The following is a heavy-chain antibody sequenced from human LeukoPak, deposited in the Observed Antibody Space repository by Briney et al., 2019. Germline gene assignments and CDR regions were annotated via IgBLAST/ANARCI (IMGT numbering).Heavy chain of an antibody. CDR3: VRDETLWTLDW. V-gene: IGHV3-74*03. D-gene: IGHD1-1*01. CDR2: INEHGTDS. Sequence: GGSLRFSCAASGFTFSDYYMSWIRQAPGMGLVWVSRINEHGTDSMYAESVKGRFTISRDNAKNTVYLQMNSLRAEDTAVYYCVRDETLWTLDWWGQGTLVSVSS. CDR1: GFTFSDYY. J-gene: IGHJ4*02.